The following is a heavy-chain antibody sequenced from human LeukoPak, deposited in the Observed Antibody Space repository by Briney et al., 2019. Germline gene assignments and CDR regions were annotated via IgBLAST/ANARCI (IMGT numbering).Heavy chain of an antibody. CDR2: ISSSGTTI. CDR3: ARVWGLAVAGGEIEY. Sequence: PGGSLRLSCAASGFTFSSYSMNWVRQAPGKGLEWVSYISSSGTTIYYADSVKGGFTISRDNAKNSLYLQMNNRRDGDTGVYYCARVWGLAVAGGEIEYWGQGALVTVSS. V-gene: IGHV3-48*02. J-gene: IGHJ4*02. CDR1: GFTFSSYS. D-gene: IGHD6-13*01.